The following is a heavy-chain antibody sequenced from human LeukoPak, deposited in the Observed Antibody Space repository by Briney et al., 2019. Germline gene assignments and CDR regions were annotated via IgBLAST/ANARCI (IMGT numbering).Heavy chain of an antibody. J-gene: IGHJ4*02. CDR3: ARDLGSYGWGNHFDY. CDR2: ISYDGNYN. CDR1: GLTFSDHA. V-gene: IGHV3-30-3*01. Sequence: PGTSLRLSCAASGLTFSDHAMHWVRQAPGKGLEWLGVISYDGNYNHYADSVKGRFTVSRDNSKNMVYLHMSSLKPEDTAVYYCARDLGSYGWGNHFDYWGQGTLVTVSS. D-gene: IGHD5-18*01.